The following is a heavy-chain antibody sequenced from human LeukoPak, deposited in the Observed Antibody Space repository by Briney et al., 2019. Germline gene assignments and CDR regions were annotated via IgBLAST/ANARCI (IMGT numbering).Heavy chain of an antibody. D-gene: IGHD4-17*01. J-gene: IGHJ4*02. Sequence: SETLSLICSVCGGSISSYYWSWMRQPPARGLVGMGYIYYSGSTNYNPSLKSRVTISVDTSKNQSSLKLSSVTAADTAVYYCARSSTVTTYPRFDYWGQGTLVTVSS. CDR1: GGSISSYY. V-gene: IGHV4-59*13. CDR2: IYYSGST. CDR3: ARSSTVTTYPRFDY.